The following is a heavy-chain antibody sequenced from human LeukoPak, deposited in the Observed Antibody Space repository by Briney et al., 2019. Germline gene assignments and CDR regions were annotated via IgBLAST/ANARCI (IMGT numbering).Heavy chain of an antibody. D-gene: IGHD6-19*01. Sequence: SETLSLTCTVSGGSISSSIYYWGWIRQPPGKGLGWIGSTSYSGSTYYNPSLKSRVTISVDTSKNQFSLKLSSVTAADTAVYYCTSKQWVYYYMDVWGKGTTVTVSS. CDR2: TSYSGST. J-gene: IGHJ6*03. V-gene: IGHV4-39*01. CDR3: TSKQWVYYYMDV. CDR1: GGSISSSIYY.